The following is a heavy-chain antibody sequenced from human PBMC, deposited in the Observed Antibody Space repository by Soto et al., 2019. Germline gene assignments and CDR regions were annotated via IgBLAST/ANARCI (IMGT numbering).Heavy chain of an antibody. CDR2: IRQDGSEK. Sequence: GGSLSLSCAASGFTFSSYWMSWVRQAPGKGLEWVATIRQDGSEKHYVDSVKGRFTISRDNAKNSLYLQMNSLRAEDTAVYYCARGCGGASCPYYFDYWGQGTLVTVSS. J-gene: IGHJ4*02. CDR1: GFTFSSYW. CDR3: ARGCGGASCPYYFDY. D-gene: IGHD2-21*01. V-gene: IGHV3-7*01.